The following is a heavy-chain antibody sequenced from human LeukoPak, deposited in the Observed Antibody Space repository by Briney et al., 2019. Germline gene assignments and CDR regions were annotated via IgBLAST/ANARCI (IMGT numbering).Heavy chain of an antibody. V-gene: IGHV4-38-2*02. CDR2: IYHSGST. J-gene: IGHJ3*02. D-gene: IGHD4-11*01. CDR1: GYSISSGYY. CDR3: AKTVTVTTSAFDI. Sequence: SETLSLTCTVSGYSISSGYYWGWIRQPPGKGLEWMGTIYHSGSTYYNPSLKSRVTISVDTSKNQFPLKLSSVTAADTAVYYCAKTVTVTTSAFDIWGQGTMVTVSS.